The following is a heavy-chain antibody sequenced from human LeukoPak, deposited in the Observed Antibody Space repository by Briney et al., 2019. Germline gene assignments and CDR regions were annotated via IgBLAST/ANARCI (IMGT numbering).Heavy chain of an antibody. D-gene: IGHD4-23*01. J-gene: IGHJ4*02. CDR2: ISGSGGSI. CDR1: GFTFSSYA. V-gene: IGHV3-23*01. CDR3: AKGTRVALTMVVTPFDY. Sequence: GGSLRLSCAASGFTFSSYAMSWVRQAPGKGLEWVSAISGSGGSIYYADSVKGRFTISRDNSKNTLYLRMNSLRAEDTAVYYCAKGTRVALTMVVTPFDYWGQGTLVTVSS.